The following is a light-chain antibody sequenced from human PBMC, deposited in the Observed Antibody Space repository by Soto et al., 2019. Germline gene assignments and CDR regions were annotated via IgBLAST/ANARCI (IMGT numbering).Light chain of an antibody. J-gene: IGKJ4*01. Sequence: EIGMTQSPATLSLSPGEISTLSCRASQSVSSYLAWYQQKPGQAPRLLIYGASTRATDIPARFSGSGSGTEFTLTISSLQSEDFALYYCQQYNNWPLTFGGGTKVDIK. CDR1: QSVSSY. V-gene: IGKV3-15*01. CDR2: GAS. CDR3: QQYNNWPLT.